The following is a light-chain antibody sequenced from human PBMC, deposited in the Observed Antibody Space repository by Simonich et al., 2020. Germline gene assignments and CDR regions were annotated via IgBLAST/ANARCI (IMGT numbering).Light chain of an antibody. CDR3: QQYYSTPIT. V-gene: IGKV4-1*01. CDR2: WAS. J-gene: IGKJ5*01. CDR1: QSVLYSSNNKNY. Sequence: DIVMTQSPDSLAVSLGERATINCKSSQSVLYSSNNKNYLAWYQQKPEQPPKLLIYWASTRESGVPERFSGSGSGTDFTLTISSLQAEDVAVYYCQQYYSTPITIGQGTRLEIK.